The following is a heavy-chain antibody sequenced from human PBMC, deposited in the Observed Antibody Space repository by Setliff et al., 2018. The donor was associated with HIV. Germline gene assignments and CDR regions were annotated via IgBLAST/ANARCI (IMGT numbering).Heavy chain of an antibody. Sequence: SETLSLTCTVSGGSISSSTYYWGWIRQPPGKGLEWIGTLYYSGSTSYYNPSLKSRVTISVDASKNQFSLKLTSVTAADTAVYYCARDRGGAAAGGYYYMDVWGKGTTVTVSS. CDR3: ARDRGGAAAGGYYYMDV. CDR1: GGSISSSTYY. CDR2: LYYSGSTS. D-gene: IGHD6-13*01. J-gene: IGHJ6*03. V-gene: IGHV4-39*02.